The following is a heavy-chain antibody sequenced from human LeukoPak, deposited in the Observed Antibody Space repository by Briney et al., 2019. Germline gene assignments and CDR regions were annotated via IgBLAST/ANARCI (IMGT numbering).Heavy chain of an antibody. CDR2: ISTGGTT. CDR3: ARELSPSRAHDY. J-gene: IGHJ4*02. V-gene: IGHV4-4*07. CDR1: GGSIISYY. D-gene: IGHD5-24*01. Sequence: PSETLSLTCAVSGGSIISYYWSWIRQPAGKGLEWIGRISTGGTTNYSPSLTSRITMSVDTSKNQFSLNLTSVTAADTAVYYRARELSPSRAHDYWGQGNLVSVSS.